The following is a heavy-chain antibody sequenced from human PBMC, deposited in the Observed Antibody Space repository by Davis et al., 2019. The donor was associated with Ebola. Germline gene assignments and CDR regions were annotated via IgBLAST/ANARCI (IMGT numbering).Heavy chain of an antibody. CDR3: ARGLSTNWFYFDF. CDR1: DGFISSYY. CDR2: IFYSGNI. J-gene: IGHJ4*02. D-gene: IGHD6-13*01. Sequence: MPSETLSLTCTVTDGFISSYYWNWIRQTPGKGLEWIAYIFYSGNINYNPSLKSRVSISIDTSKNQFSLKLNSVTAADTAVYYCARGLSTNWFYFDFWSQGTLATVSS. V-gene: IGHV4-59*01.